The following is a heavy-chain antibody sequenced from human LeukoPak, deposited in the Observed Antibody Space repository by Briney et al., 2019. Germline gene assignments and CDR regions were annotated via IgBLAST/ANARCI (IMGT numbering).Heavy chain of an antibody. D-gene: IGHD3-22*01. CDR1: GFTFSSYG. J-gene: IGHJ4*02. Sequence: GGSLRLSCAASGFTFSSYGMHWVRQAPGKGLEWVAVISYDGSNKYYADSVKGRFTISRDNSKNTLYLQMNSLRAEDTAVYYCARHVVAVGFDYWGQGTLVTVSS. V-gene: IGHV3-30*03. CDR3: ARHVVAVGFDY. CDR2: ISYDGSNK.